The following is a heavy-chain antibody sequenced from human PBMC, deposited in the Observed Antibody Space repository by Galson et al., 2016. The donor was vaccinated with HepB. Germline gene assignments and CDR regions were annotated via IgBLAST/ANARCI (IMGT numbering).Heavy chain of an antibody. D-gene: IGHD3-10*01. Sequence: QSGAEVKKPGEPLKTSCEGSGYSFTSYWIGWVRQMPGKGLEWMGTIYPGDSDTRYSPSSQGQVTISADKSISAAYLQWNSLKASDTAIYYCARRSSDAFDIWGQGTMVTVSS. CDR2: IYPGDSDT. J-gene: IGHJ3*02. CDR3: ARRSSDAFDI. V-gene: IGHV5-51*01. CDR1: GYSFTSYW.